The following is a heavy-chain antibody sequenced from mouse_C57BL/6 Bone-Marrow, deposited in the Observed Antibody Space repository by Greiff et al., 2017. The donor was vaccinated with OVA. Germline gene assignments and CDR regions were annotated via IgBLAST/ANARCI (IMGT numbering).Heavy chain of an antibody. CDR1: GYTFTSYW. CDR2: IDPSDSYT. CDR3: ARNGSSVDY. Sequence: VQLQQPGAELVKPGASVKLSCKASGYTFTSYWMQWVKQRPGQGLEWIGEIDPSDSYTNYNQKFKGKATLTVDTSSSTAYMQLSILTSEDSAVYYCARNGSSVDYWGQGTTLTVSS. V-gene: IGHV1-50*01. J-gene: IGHJ2*01. D-gene: IGHD1-1*01.